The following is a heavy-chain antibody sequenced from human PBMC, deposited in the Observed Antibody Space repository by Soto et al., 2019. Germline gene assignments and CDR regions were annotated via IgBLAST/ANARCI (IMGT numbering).Heavy chain of an antibody. V-gene: IGHV4-30-2*01. CDR1: GGSISSGGYS. CDR3: VRRHHLYWYFDL. Sequence: QLQLQESGSGLVKPSQTLSLTCAVSGGSISSGGYSWSWIRQPPGKGLEWLEYIYHSGSTYYNPSLKSRVTISVDRSKNQFSLKLSSVTAGVTAVYYCVRRHHLYWYFDLWGRGTLVTVSS. J-gene: IGHJ2*01. CDR2: IYHSGST.